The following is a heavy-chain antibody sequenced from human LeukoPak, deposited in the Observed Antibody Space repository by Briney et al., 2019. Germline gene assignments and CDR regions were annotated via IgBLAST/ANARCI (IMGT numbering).Heavy chain of an antibody. J-gene: IGHJ4*02. D-gene: IGHD2-15*01. V-gene: IGHV1-8*01. CDR1: GYTFTSYD. CDR3: ARGRRDYCSSGSCYSY. CDR2: MNPNSGNT. Sequence: ASVKVSCKASGYTFTSYDINWVRQATGQGLEWMGWMNPNSGNTGYAQKFQGRVTMTRNTSISTAYMELSSLRSEDTAVYYCARGRRDYCSSGSCYSYWGQGTLVTVSS.